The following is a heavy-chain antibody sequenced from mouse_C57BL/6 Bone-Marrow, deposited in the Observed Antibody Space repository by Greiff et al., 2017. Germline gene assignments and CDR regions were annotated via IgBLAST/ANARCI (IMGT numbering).Heavy chain of an antibody. J-gene: IGHJ4*01. V-gene: IGHV5-6*01. CDR3: ARRQLRLRAMDY. CDR2: ISSGGSYT. Sequence: VQLKESGGDLVKPGGSLKLSCAASGFTFSSYGMSWVRQTPDKRLEWVATISSGGSYTYYPDSVKGRFTISRDNAKNTLYLQMSSLKSEDTAMXYSARRQLRLRAMDYWGQGTSVTVSS. CDR1: GFTFSSYG. D-gene: IGHD3-2*02.